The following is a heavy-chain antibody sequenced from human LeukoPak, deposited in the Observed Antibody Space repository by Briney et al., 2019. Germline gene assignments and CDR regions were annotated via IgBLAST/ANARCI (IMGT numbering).Heavy chain of an antibody. Sequence: ESGPALVKPTQTLTLTCTFSGFPLSTSGMCVSWIRQPPGKALEWLARIDWDDDKYYSTSLKTRLTISKDTSKNQVVLTMTNMDPVDTATYYCARISIRYSSSRHFDYWGQGTLVTVSS. V-gene: IGHV2-70*11. D-gene: IGHD6-13*01. CDR1: GFPLSTSGMC. CDR2: IDWDDDK. CDR3: ARISIRYSSSRHFDY. J-gene: IGHJ4*02.